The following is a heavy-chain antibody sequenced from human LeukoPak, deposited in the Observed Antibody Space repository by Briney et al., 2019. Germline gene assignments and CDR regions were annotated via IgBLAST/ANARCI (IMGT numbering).Heavy chain of an antibody. CDR2: ISSGGSTI. CDR3: ASRARLPI. V-gene: IGHV3-48*03. Sequence: PGGSLRLSCAASGFSISNYWLSWVRQAPGKGLEWVSYISSGGSTIYYADSVKGRFTISRDNAKNSLYLQMNSLRAEDTAVYYCASRARLPIWGQGTMVTVSS. J-gene: IGHJ3*02. CDR1: GFSISNYW.